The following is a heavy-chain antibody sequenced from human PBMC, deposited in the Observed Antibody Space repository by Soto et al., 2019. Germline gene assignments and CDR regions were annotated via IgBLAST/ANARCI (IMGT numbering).Heavy chain of an antibody. CDR3: ARHLRNHYSRYAFYGMDV. CDR1: GFTFSSYD. D-gene: IGHD5-12*01. V-gene: IGHV3-13*01. J-gene: IGHJ6*01. CDR2: IGTAGDT. Sequence: GGSLRLSCAASGFTFSSYDMHWVRQATGKGLEWVSAIGTAGDTYYPGSVKGRFTISRENAKNSLYLQMNSLRAEDTAVYYCARHLRNHYSRYAFYGMDVWGQGTTVTVSS.